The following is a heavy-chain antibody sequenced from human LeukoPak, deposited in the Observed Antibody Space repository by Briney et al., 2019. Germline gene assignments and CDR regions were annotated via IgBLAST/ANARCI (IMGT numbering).Heavy chain of an antibody. D-gene: IGHD3-3*01. CDR3: ARGTGDYDFWSPFDY. V-gene: IGHV4-34*01. CDR2: INHSGST. CDR1: GGSFSVYY. Sequence: PSETLSLTCAVYGGSFSVYYWSWIRQPPGKGLEWIGEINHSGSTNYNPSLKSRVTISVDTSKNQFSLKLSSVTAADTAVYYCARGTGDYDFWSPFDYWGQGTLVTVSS. J-gene: IGHJ4*02.